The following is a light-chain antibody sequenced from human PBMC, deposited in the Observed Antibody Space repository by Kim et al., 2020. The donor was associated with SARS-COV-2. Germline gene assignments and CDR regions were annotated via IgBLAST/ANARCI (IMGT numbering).Light chain of an antibody. V-gene: IGLV2-14*03. CDR1: ITYVGFYKY. CDR3: SSYTISSTVL. CDR2: DVT. Sequence: GQSITISCTGTITYVGFYKYVSWYQQHPGKAPKLLIYDVTSRPSGVSNRFSGSKSGTTASLTISGLQAEDEAEYHCSSYTISSTVLFGGGTQLTVL. J-gene: IGLJ2*01.